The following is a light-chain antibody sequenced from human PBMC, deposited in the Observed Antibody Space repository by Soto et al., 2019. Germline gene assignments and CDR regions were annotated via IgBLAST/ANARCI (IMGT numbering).Light chain of an antibody. V-gene: IGKV4-1*01. Sequence: DIVMTQSPDSLAVSLGERATINCKSSQSVLYSSNNKNYLAWYQQKPGQPPKLLIYWASTRESGVPDRFSGSGSGTDFTIIISSLQAEDVAVYYCQQYYSTPPITFGQGTRLEIK. CDR1: QSVLYSSNNKNY. CDR3: QQYYSTPPIT. J-gene: IGKJ5*01. CDR2: WAS.